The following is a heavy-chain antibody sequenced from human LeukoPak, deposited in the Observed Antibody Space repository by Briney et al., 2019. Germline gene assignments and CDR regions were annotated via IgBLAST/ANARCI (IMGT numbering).Heavy chain of an antibody. J-gene: IGHJ6*04. V-gene: IGHV4-30-4*01. D-gene: IGHD2-15*01. CDR3: ARDPLVVVAATRYYYYGMDV. Sequence: PSETLSLTCTVSGGSISSGDYYWSSIRQPPGKGLEWIGYIYYSGSTYYNPSLKSRVTISVDTCKNQFSLKLSSVTAADTAVYYCARDPLVVVAATRYYYYGMDVWGKGTTVTVSS. CDR1: GGSISSGDYY. CDR2: IYYSGST.